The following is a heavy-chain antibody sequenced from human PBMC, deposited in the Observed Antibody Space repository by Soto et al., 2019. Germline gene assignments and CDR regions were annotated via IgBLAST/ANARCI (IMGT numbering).Heavy chain of an antibody. CDR3: ARDGYDGSGSPYPAY. V-gene: IGHV4-59*01. CDR1: GGSMSEYF. CDR2: IYYLGST. Sequence: PSETLSLTCSVSGGSMSEYFWSWIRQSPGKGLEWIGCIYYLGSTDYNPSLKSRVTISVDTSKRQFSLRLTSVTAADTAVYYCARDGYDGSGSPYPAYWGPGTLVTVSS. J-gene: IGHJ4*02. D-gene: IGHD3-10*01.